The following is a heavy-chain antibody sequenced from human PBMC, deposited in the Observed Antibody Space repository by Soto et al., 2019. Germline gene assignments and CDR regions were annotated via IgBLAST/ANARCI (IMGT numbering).Heavy chain of an antibody. CDR2: IYHSGGT. V-gene: IGHV4-4*01. Sequence: QVQLQESGPGLVNPSGTLSLICAVSGGSISSDNWWSWVRQPPGKGLEWIGEIYHSGGTNYNPSLKIRVTRSGDKSRNQFSLKLSSMTAADTAVYCCARDRAPTIWGQGTMVTVSS. J-gene: IGHJ3*02. CDR1: GGSISSDNW. CDR3: ARDRAPTI. D-gene: IGHD3-10*01.